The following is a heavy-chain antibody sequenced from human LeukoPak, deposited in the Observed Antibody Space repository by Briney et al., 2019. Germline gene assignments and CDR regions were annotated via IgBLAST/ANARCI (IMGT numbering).Heavy chain of an antibody. CDR1: GFTFSSYW. V-gene: IGHV3-74*01. D-gene: IGHD5-12*01. Sequence: GGSLRLSSVASGFTFSSYWMHWVRQAPGKGLVWVSRINSDGYSTSYADSVKGRFTISRDNAKNTVYLQMNSLRAEDTAVYYCARGRRGYSGYDPGWFDPWGQGTLVTVSS. CDR3: ARGRRGYSGYDPGWFDP. CDR2: INSDGYST. J-gene: IGHJ5*02.